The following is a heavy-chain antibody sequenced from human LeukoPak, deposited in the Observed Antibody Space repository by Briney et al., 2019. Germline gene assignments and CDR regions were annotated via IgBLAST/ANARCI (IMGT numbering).Heavy chain of an antibody. J-gene: IGHJ4*02. Sequence: SETLSLTCTVSGGSISSYYWSWIRQPPGKGLEWIGYIYYSGSTNYNPSLKSRVTISVDTSKNQFSLKLSSVTAADTAVYYCAKDISQWLVRGDFDYWGQGTLVTVSS. D-gene: IGHD6-19*01. V-gene: IGHV4-59*01. CDR2: IYYSGST. CDR1: GGSISSYY. CDR3: AKDISQWLVRGDFDY.